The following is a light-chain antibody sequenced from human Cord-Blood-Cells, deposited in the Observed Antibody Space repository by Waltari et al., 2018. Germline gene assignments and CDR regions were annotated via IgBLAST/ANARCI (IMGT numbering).Light chain of an antibody. Sequence: QSALTQPASVSGPPGPSITISCTVTSSDVGSYNLVPWYQQHPRKAPKLMIYEGSKRRSGVSNRFSGSKSGNTASLTISGLQAEDEADYYCCSYAGSSTYVFGTGTKVTVL. CDR2: EGS. CDR1: SSDVGSYNL. J-gene: IGLJ1*01. CDR3: CSYAGSSTYV. V-gene: IGLV2-23*01.